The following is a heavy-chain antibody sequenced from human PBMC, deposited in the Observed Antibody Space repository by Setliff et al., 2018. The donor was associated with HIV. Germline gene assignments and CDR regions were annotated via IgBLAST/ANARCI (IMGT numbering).Heavy chain of an antibody. V-gene: IGHV3-21*04. CDR1: GFTFSSYW. CDR2: ISARSDYS. D-gene: IGHD5-12*01. J-gene: IGHJ4*02. Sequence: GGSLRLSCAASGFTFSSYWMHWVRQAPGKGPEWVSAISARSDYSYAADSMKGRFTISRDNSKNTLYLQMTDLRAEDTAIYYCAPIRDGYNYFFDHWGQGTLVTVSS. CDR3: APIRDGYNYFFDH.